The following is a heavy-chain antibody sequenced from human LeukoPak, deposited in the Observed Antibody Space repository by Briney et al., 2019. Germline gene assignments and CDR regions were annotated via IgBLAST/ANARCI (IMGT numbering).Heavy chain of an antibody. CDR1: GYTFTGYY. Sequence: ASVKVSCKASGYTFTGYYMHWVRQAPGQGLEWMGWINPNSGGTNYAQKFQGRVTMTRGTSISTAYMELSRLRSDDTAVYYCARVVVPVSINWFDHWGQGTLVTVSS. CDR2: INPNSGGT. D-gene: IGHD2-2*01. CDR3: ARVVVPVSINWFDH. J-gene: IGHJ5*02. V-gene: IGHV1-2*02.